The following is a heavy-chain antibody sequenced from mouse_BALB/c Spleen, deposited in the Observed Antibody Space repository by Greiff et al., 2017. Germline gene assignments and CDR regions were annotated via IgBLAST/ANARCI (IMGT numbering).Heavy chain of an antibody. CDR1: GFTFTDYY. V-gene: IGHV7-3*02. CDR3: ANDFYYDYAWFAY. J-gene: IGHJ3*01. D-gene: IGHD2-4*01. Sequence: EVKLMESGGGLVQPGGSLRLSCATSGFTFTDYYMSWVRQPPGKALEWLGFIRNKANGYTTEYSASVKGRFTISRDNSQSILYLQMNTLRAEDSATYYCANDFYYDYAWFAYWGQGTLVTVSA. CDR2: IRNKANGYTT.